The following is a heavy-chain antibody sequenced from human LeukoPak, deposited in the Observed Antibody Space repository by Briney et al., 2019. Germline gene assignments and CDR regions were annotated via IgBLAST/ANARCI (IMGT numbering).Heavy chain of an antibody. CDR3: ARQDLYYYYGMDV. CDR1: GGSISSSSYY. CDR2: IYYGGST. Sequence: SETLSLTCTVSGGSISSSSYYWGWIRQPPGKGLEWIGSIYYGGSTYYHPSLKSRVTISVDTSKNQFSLKVSSVTAADTAVYYCARQDLYYYYGMDVWGQGTTVAASS. J-gene: IGHJ6*02. V-gene: IGHV4-39*01.